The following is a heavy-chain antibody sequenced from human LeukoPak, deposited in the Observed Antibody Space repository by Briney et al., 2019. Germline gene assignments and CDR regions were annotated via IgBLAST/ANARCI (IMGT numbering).Heavy chain of an antibody. D-gene: IGHD2-15*01. J-gene: IGHJ3*02. Sequence: PGGSLRLSCVASGFTFSSYWMHWVRQAPGKGLVWVSRINSDGSSTSYADSVKGRFTISRDNAKNTLYLQMNSLRAEDTAVYFCAREGGGLDAFDIWGQGAMVTVSS. CDR3: AREGGGLDAFDI. CDR2: INSDGSST. V-gene: IGHV3-74*01. CDR1: GFTFSSYW.